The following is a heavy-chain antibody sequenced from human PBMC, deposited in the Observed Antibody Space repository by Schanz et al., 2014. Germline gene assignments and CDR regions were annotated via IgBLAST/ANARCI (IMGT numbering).Heavy chain of an antibody. V-gene: IGHV3-23*04. CDR1: GFTFSGYA. J-gene: IGHJ4*02. D-gene: IGHD2-2*01. CDR2: ISGGGGST. CDR3: AKDGECSSTNCHDFVVPELPFES. Sequence: EVQLVESGGGLVQPGGSLRLSCAASGFTFSGYAMSWVRQAPGKGLEWVSSISGGGGSTRYGDSLRGRFYISRDNSKNTLYLQMSSLRGDDTAVYYCAKDGECSSTNCHDFVVPELPFESWGQGTLVTVSS.